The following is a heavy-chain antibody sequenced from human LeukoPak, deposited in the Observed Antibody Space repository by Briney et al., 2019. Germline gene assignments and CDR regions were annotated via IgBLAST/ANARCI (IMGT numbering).Heavy chain of an antibody. J-gene: IGHJ3*02. CDR2: FDPEDGET. Sequence: ASVKVSCKVSGYTLTELSMHWVRQAPGKGLEWMGGFDPEDGETIYAQKFQGRVTMTEDTSTDTAYMGLSSLRSEDTAVYYCATVSANCGGDCYPDAFDIWGQGTMVTVSS. CDR3: ATVSANCGGDCYPDAFDI. D-gene: IGHD2-21*02. V-gene: IGHV1-24*01. CDR1: GYTLTELS.